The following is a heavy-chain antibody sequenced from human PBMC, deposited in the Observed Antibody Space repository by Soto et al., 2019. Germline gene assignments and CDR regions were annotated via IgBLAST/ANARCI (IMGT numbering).Heavy chain of an antibody. Sequence: ASVKVSCKASGYTFTSYDINWVRQATGQGLEWMGWINPATGYTGYPQTFQGRVTMTSNISITTAYMEVSSLRSEDTAVYYCARPKTIRGYSGYDFPRPLRLGYYGMDVWGQGTTVTVSS. CDR3: ARPKTIRGYSGYDFPRPLRLGYYGMDV. CDR1: GYTFTSYD. J-gene: IGHJ6*02. D-gene: IGHD5-12*01. CDR2: INPATGYT. V-gene: IGHV1-8*01.